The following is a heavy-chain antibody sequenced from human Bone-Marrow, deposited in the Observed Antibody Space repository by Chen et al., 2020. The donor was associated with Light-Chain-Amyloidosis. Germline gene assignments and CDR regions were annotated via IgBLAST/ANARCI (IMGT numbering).Heavy chain of an antibody. CDR1: GFTFSSYS. J-gene: IGHJ6*03. Sequence: EVQLVESGGGLVKPGGSLRLSCAASGFTFSSYSMNWVRQAPGKGLEWVSSISSSSSYIYYADSVKGRFTISRDNAKNSLYLQMNSLRAEDTAVYYCSSSDPRPYYYYYMDVWGKGTTVTVSS. CDR2: ISSSSSYI. CDR3: SSSDPRPYYYYYMDV. V-gene: IGHV3-21*01.